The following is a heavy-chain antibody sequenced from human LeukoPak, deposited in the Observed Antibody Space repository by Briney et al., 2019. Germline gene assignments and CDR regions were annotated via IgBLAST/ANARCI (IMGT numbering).Heavy chain of an antibody. D-gene: IGHD3-22*01. CDR1: GFTFSSYE. CDR3: ASGYYGSSGYYPNLYYYYGMDV. Sequence: PGGSLRLSCAASGFTFSSYEMNWVRQAPGKGLEWVSYISSSGSAIYYADSVKGRFTISRDNAKNSLYLQMNSLRAEDTAVYYCASGYYGSSGYYPNLYYYYGMDVWGQGTTVTVSS. J-gene: IGHJ6*02. CDR2: ISSSGSAI. V-gene: IGHV3-48*03.